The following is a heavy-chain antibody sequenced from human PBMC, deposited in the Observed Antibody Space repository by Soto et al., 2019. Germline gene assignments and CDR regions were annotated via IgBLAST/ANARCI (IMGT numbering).Heavy chain of an antibody. D-gene: IGHD2-21*01. V-gene: IGHV4-4*02. Sequence: PSETLSLTCDVSGVSIKTDNWWTWVRESPGKGLEWIGEIYHSGSALYNPSLNNRLTISIDKSKKQFSLTLTSVTAADTALYFCARADSVLLAKGFHLWGQGSQVTVSS. CDR3: ARADSVLLAKGFHL. J-gene: IGHJ4*02. CDR2: IYHSGSA. CDR1: GVSIKTDNW.